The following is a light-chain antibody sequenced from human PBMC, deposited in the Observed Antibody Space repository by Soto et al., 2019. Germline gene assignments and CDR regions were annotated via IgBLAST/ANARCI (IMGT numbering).Light chain of an antibody. CDR3: QQYDNSPLT. CDR2: GVS. V-gene: IGKV3-20*01. J-gene: IGKJ4*01. CDR1: QSISGSY. Sequence: EIVLTQSPGTLSLSPGEIATLSCTASQSISGSYLAWYQQKPGQAPRVVIYGVSRRATGIPDRFSGSGSGTDFTLTISRLEPEDFAVYYCQQYDNSPLTFGGGTKVDI.